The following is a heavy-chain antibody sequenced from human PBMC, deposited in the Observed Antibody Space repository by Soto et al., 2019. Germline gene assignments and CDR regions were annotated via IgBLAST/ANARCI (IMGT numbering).Heavy chain of an antibody. D-gene: IGHD6-19*01. CDR3: ARASGIAVAGPEYFQH. CDR1: GYSISSGYY. Sequence: SETLSLTCAVSGYSISSGYYWGWIRQPPGKGLEWIGSIYHSGSTYYNPSLKSRVTISVDTSKNQFSLKLSSVTAADTAVYYCARASGIAVAGPEYFQHWGQGTLVTV. V-gene: IGHV4-38-2*01. CDR2: IYHSGST. J-gene: IGHJ1*01.